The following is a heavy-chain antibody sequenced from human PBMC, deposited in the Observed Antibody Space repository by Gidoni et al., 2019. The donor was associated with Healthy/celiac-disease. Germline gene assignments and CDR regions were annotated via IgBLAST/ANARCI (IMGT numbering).Heavy chain of an antibody. D-gene: IGHD2-15*01. CDR3: AKDQGVVAAILYGMDV. CDR1: GFTFSSYA. Sequence: EVQLLESGGGLVQPGGSLRLSCAASGFTFSSYAMSWVRQAPGKGLGWVSAISGSGGSTYYADSVKGRFTISRDNSKNTLYLQMNSLRAEDTAVYYCAKDQGVVAAILYGMDVWGQGTTVTVSS. V-gene: IGHV3-23*01. CDR2: ISGSGGST. J-gene: IGHJ6*02.